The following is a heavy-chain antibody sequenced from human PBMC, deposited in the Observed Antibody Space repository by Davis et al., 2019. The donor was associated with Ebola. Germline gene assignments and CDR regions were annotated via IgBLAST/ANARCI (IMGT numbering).Heavy chain of an antibody. V-gene: IGHV1-2*02. D-gene: IGHD3-3*01. Sequence: ASVKVSCKASGYTFTGYYMHWVRQAPGQGLEWMGWINPNSGGTNYAQKFQGRVTMTRDTSISTAYMELSRLRSDDTAVYYCARDPYDFWSGLNGMDVWGQGTTVTVSS. CDR2: INPNSGGT. CDR3: ARDPYDFWSGLNGMDV. CDR1: GYTFTGYY. J-gene: IGHJ6*02.